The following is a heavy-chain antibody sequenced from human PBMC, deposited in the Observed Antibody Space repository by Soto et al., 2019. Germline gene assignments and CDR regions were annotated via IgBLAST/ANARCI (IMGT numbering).Heavy chain of an antibody. Sequence: GGSLRLSCAASGFTFDDYAMHWVRQAPGKGLEWVSGISWISGSIGYADSVKGRFTISRDNAKNSLYLQMNSLRAEDAAVYYCAKYIVVVPAAMSFGYYYYGMDVWGQGTTVTVSS. CDR2: ISWISGSI. CDR1: GFTFDDYA. CDR3: AKYIVVVPAAMSFGYYYYGMDV. D-gene: IGHD2-2*01. J-gene: IGHJ6*02. V-gene: IGHV3-9*01.